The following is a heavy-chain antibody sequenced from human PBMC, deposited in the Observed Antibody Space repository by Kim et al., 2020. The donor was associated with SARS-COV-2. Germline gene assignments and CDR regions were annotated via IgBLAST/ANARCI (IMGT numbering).Heavy chain of an antibody. CDR3: ARVAGARLACCDAYDI. D-gene: IGHD7-27*01. Sequence: SVKGRFTISRENSKNAEYLQMNSLKTEDTAVYYCARVAGARLACCDAYDIWGQGTMVTVSS. J-gene: IGHJ3*02. V-gene: IGHV3-73*01.